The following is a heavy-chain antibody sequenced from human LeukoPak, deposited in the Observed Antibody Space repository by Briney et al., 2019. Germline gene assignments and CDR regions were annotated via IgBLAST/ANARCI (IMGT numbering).Heavy chain of an antibody. CDR2: INHSGST. J-gene: IGHJ4*02. Sequence: PSETLSLTCAVYGGSFSGYYWSWIRQPPGKGLEWIGEINHSGSTNYNPSLKSRVTISVDTSKNQFSLKLSSVTAADTAVYYCARREGAVAGTYYFDYWGQGTLVTVSS. CDR1: GGSFSGYY. CDR3: ARREGAVAGTYYFDY. D-gene: IGHD6-19*01. V-gene: IGHV4-34*01.